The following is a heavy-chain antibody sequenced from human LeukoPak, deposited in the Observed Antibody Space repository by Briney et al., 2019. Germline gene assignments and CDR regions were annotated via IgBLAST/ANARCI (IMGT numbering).Heavy chain of an antibody. D-gene: IGHD3-10*01. CDR3: ARDYHGSGSLTTFDY. V-gene: IGHV1-46*01. CDR1: GYTFTNFY. Sequence: GASVKVSCKASGYTFTNFYMHWVRRVPGQGLEWMGIINPRGGSASSAQKFQGRVTLTRDTSTSTVYMELSRLRSEDTALYYCARDYHGSGSLTTFDYWGQGTLVTVSS. CDR2: INPRGGSA. J-gene: IGHJ4*02.